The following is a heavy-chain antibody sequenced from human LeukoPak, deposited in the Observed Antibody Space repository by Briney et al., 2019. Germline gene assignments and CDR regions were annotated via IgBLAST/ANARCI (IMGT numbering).Heavy chain of an antibody. CDR1: GGSISSGSYY. CDR3: VRGPTYSSSCQI. Sequence: PSQTLSLTCTLSGGSISSGSYYWSWIRQPAGKGLEWIGRIYISGSTNYSPSLKSRVTISVDTSKNQFSLKLSSVTAADTAVYYCVRGPTYSSSCQIWGQGTMVTVSS. J-gene: IGHJ3*02. D-gene: IGHD6-13*01. CDR2: IYISGST. V-gene: IGHV4-61*02.